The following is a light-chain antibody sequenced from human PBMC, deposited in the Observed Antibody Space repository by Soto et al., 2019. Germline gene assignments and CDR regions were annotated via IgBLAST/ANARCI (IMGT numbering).Light chain of an antibody. J-gene: IGKJ1*01. CDR3: LQHSADPLT. V-gene: IGKV1-17*01. Sequence: DIQMTQFPSSLSASVGDRVTITCRASQGIRNDLAWYQQKPGKAPKRLIYAASSLQSGVPSRFSDSGSGTKFTLSIRILQPEDFATFSCLQHSADPLTFGQETKVEIK. CDR1: QGIRND. CDR2: AAS.